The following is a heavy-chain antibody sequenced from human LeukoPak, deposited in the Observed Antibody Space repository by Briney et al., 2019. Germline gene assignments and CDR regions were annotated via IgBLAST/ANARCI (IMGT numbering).Heavy chain of an antibody. D-gene: IGHD3-3*01. CDR3: ARGSRGYDFWSGYPNWFDP. Sequence: GESLKISRKGSGCSFTSYWIGWVRQMPGKGLEWMGIIYPGDSDTRYTPSFQAQVTISADKSISTAYLQWSSLKASDTAMYYCARGSRGYDFWSGYPNWFDPWGQGTLVTVSS. CDR1: GCSFTSYW. J-gene: IGHJ5*02. V-gene: IGHV5-51*01. CDR2: IYPGDSDT.